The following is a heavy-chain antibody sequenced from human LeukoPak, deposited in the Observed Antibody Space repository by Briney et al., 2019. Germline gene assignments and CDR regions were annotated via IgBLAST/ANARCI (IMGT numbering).Heavy chain of an antibody. CDR1: GFTFSSYA. Sequence: GGSLRLSCAASGFTFSSYAMSWVRQAPGKGLECVSAISGSGGSTYYADSVKGRFTISRDNSKNTLYLQMNSLRAEDTAVYYCAKFWYQLLEGYMDVWGKGTTVTVSS. V-gene: IGHV3-23*01. CDR3: AKFWYQLLEGYMDV. D-gene: IGHD2-2*01. J-gene: IGHJ6*03. CDR2: ISGSGGST.